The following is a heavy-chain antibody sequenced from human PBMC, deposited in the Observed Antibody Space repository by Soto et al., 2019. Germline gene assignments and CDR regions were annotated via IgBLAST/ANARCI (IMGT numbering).Heavy chain of an antibody. V-gene: IGHV3-23*01. CDR3: AKAPFITMVRGVIPYFDY. J-gene: IGHJ4*02. CDR1: GFTFRSYS. D-gene: IGHD3-10*01. CDR2: ISGSGGST. Sequence: GSPKPSFATSGFTFRSYSLSWVPQASGKGLEWVSAISGSGGSTYYADSVKGRFTISRDNSKNTLYLQMNSLRAEDTAVYYCAKAPFITMVRGVIPYFDYWGQGTLVTVSS.